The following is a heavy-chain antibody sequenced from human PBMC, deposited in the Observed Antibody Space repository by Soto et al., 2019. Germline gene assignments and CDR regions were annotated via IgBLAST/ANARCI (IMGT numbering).Heavy chain of an antibody. V-gene: IGHV3-64*01. CDR1: GFTFSNYA. CDR3: AARKCDSRRCFHLDY. J-gene: IGHJ4*02. D-gene: IGHD3-22*01. CDR2: LSSDGGST. Sequence: PGGSLRLSCAASGFTFSNYAMHWVRQAPGKGLEYVSALSSDGGSTYYANSVKGRFTISRDNTKNTLYLQMGSLRAEDMAVYYCAARKCDSRRCFHLDYWGQGTLVTVSS.